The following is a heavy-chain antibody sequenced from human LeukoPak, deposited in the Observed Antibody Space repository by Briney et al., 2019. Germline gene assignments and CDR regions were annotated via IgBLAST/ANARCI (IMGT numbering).Heavy chain of an antibody. CDR2: ISWNSGSI. V-gene: IGHV3-9*01. J-gene: IGHJ1*01. D-gene: IGHD6-13*01. CDR3: AKADRDSSSWYMEYFQH. Sequence: GGSLRLSCAASGFTFSDYYMNWVRQAPGKGLEWVSGISWNSGSIGYADSVKGRFTISRDNAKNSLYLQMNSLRAEDTALYYCAKADRDSSSWYMEYFQHWGQGTLVTVSS. CDR1: GFTFSDYY.